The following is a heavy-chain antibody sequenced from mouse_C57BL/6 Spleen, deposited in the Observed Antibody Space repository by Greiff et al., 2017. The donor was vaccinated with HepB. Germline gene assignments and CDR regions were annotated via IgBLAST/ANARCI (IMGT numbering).Heavy chain of an antibody. J-gene: IGHJ2*01. V-gene: IGHV1-81*01. CDR1: GYTFTSYG. CDR3: ARRYDGYP. D-gene: IGHD2-3*01. CDR2: IYPRSGNT. Sequence: VKLQQSGAELARPGASVKLSCKASGYTFTSYGISWVKQRTGQGLEWIGEIYPRSGNTYYNEKFKGKATLTADKSSSTAYMELRSLTSEDSAVYFCARRYDGYPWGQGTTLTVSS.